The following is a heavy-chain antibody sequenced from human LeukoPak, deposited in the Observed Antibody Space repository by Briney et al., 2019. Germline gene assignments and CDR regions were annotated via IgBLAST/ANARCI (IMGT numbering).Heavy chain of an antibody. Sequence: GGSLRLSCAASGFTFSSYAMHWVRQAPGKGLEWVSYISSSGSTIYYADSVKGRFTISRDNAKNSLYLQMNSLRAEDTAVYYCARDGRTYYDFWSGYYTYYYYMDVWGKGTTVTVSS. J-gene: IGHJ6*03. CDR3: ARDGRTYYDFWSGYYTYYYYMDV. CDR2: ISSSGSTI. CDR1: GFTFSSYA. D-gene: IGHD3-3*01. V-gene: IGHV3-48*04.